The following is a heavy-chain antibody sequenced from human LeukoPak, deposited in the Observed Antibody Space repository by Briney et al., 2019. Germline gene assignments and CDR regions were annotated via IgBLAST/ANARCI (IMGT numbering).Heavy chain of an antibody. V-gene: IGHV3-74*01. Sequence: GGSLGLSCAVSGFTFRSYWMHWVRQAPGKGLVWVSRINNDGSATIYADSVKGRFTISRDNAKNTLYLQMNSLRAEDTAVYYCARETYYGSDYYFDYWGQGTLVTVSS. D-gene: IGHD3-10*01. CDR3: ARETYYGSDYYFDY. CDR1: GFTFRSYW. CDR2: INNDGSAT. J-gene: IGHJ4*02.